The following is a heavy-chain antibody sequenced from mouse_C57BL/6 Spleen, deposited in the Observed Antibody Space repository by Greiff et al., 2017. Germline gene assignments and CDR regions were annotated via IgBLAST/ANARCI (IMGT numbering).Heavy chain of an antibody. D-gene: IGHD4-1*01. CDR2: ISYDGSN. CDR1: GYSITSGYY. V-gene: IGHV3-6*01. Sequence: EVQLQESGPGLVKPSQSLSLTCSVTGYSITSGYYWNWIRQFPGNKLEWMGYISYDGSNNYNPSLKNRISITRDTSKNQFFLKLNSVTTEDTATYYCARDWEQYYYAMDYWGQGTSVTVSS. J-gene: IGHJ4*01. CDR3: ARDWEQYYYAMDY.